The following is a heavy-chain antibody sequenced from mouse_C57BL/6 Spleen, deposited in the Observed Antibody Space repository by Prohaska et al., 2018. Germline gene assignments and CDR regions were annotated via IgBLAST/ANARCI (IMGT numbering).Heavy chain of an antibody. CDR3: AREDYGNYFDY. J-gene: IGHJ2*01. Sequence: HGKCLEWIGDINPNNGGTSYNQKFKGKATLTVDKSSSTAYMELRSLTSEDSAVYYCAREDYGNYFDYWGQGTTLTVSS. CDR2: INPNNGGT. D-gene: IGHD2-1*01. V-gene: IGHV1-26*01.